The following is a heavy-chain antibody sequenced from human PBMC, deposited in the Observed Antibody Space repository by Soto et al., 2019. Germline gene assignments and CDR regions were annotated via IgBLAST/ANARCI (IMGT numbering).Heavy chain of an antibody. V-gene: IGHV4-59*01. CDR3: GRGSTLYYYYYMDV. CDR2: IYYSGST. Sequence: SETLSLTCTVSGGSISSYYWSWIRQPPGKGLEWIGYIYYSGSTNYNPSLKSRVTISVDTSRNQFSLKLSSVTAADTAVYYCGRGSTLYYYYYMDVWGKGTTVTVSS. J-gene: IGHJ6*03. CDR1: GGSISSYY. D-gene: IGHD1-1*01.